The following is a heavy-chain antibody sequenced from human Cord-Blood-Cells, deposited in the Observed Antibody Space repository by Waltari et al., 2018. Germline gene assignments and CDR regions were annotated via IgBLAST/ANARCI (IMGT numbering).Heavy chain of an antibody. J-gene: IGHJ4*02. V-gene: IGHV4-39*07. CDR2: IYYSGST. D-gene: IGHD1-26*01. Sequence: QLQLQESGPGLVKPSETLSLTCTVSGGSISSSSYYWGWIRQPPGKGLEWIGSIYYSGSTYYNPSLKKRVTISVDTSKNQFSLKLSSVTAADTAVYYCARHRYSGSSNFDYWGQGTLVTVSS. CDR3: ARHRYSGSSNFDY. CDR1: GGSISSSSYY.